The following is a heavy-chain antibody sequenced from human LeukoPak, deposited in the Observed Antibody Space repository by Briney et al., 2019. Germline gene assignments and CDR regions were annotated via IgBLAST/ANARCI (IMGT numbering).Heavy chain of an antibody. Sequence: GGSLRLSCAASGFTFSSYSMNWVRQAPGKGLEWVSYISSSSSTIYYADSVKGRFTISRDNAKNSLYLQMNSLRDEDTAVYYCARGGWSPSYYYYGMDVWGQGTTVTVSS. D-gene: IGHD2-15*01. CDR2: ISSSSSTI. V-gene: IGHV3-48*02. CDR1: GFTFSSYS. CDR3: ARGGWSPSYYYYGMDV. J-gene: IGHJ6*02.